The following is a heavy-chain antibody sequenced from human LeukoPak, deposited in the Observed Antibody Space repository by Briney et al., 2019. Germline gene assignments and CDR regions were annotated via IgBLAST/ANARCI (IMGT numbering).Heavy chain of an antibody. J-gene: IGHJ4*02. CDR1: GFTFSSYA. Sequence: GGSLRLSCAASGFTFSSYAMHWVRQAPGKGLEWVALISYDGTNKFYEDSVKGRFTISRDNSKNTLFLQVNSLRAEDTAVYYCARDLTGWGESSGYSDYWGQGTLVTVSS. CDR3: ARDLTGWGESSGYSDY. V-gene: IGHV3-30*01. CDR2: ISYDGTNK. D-gene: IGHD3-22*01.